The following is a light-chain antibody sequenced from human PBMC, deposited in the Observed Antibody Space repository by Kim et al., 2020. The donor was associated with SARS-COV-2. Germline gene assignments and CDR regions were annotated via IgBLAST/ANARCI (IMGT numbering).Light chain of an antibody. CDR3: HSYDSGLTGYV. Sequence: TIPCTGGRHNIGADSDVHRYQHLPGTAPKLLIFGDTTRASGVPGRFSGSKSGTSASLAITGLQAEDEGDYYCHSYDSGLTGYVFGSGTKVTVL. V-gene: IGLV1-40*01. CDR2: GDT. J-gene: IGLJ1*01. CDR1: RHNIGADSD.